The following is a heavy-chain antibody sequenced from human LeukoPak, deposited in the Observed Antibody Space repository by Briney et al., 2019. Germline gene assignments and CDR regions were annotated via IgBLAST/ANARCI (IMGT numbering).Heavy chain of an antibody. CDR1: GFTFSSYG. V-gene: IGHV3-30*02. CDR3: AKPLWFGELAVCFDY. CDR2: IRYDGSNK. J-gene: IGHJ4*02. D-gene: IGHD3-10*01. Sequence: GGSLRLSCAASGFTFSSYGMHWVRQAPGKGLEWVAFIRYDGSNKYYADSVEGRFTISRDNSKNTLYLQMNSLRAEDTAVYYCAKPLWFGELAVCFDYWGQGTLVTVSS.